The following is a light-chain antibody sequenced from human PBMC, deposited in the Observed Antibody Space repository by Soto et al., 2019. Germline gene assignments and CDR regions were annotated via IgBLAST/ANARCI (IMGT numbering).Light chain of an antibody. CDR3: SEYAGSNIHV. CDR2: EVS. CDR1: SRDVGGYNY. J-gene: IGLJ1*01. Sequence: QSVLTQPPSASGSPGQSVTISCTGTSRDVGGYNYVSWYQQHPGKAPKLMIYEVSKRPSGVPDRFSGSKSGNTASLTVSGLQAEDEADNDSSEYAGSNIHVFGTVTKVPVL. V-gene: IGLV2-8*01.